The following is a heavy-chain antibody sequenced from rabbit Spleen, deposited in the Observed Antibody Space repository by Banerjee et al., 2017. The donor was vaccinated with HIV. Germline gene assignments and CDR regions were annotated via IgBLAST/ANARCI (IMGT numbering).Heavy chain of an antibody. V-gene: IGHV1S40*01. CDR1: GFSFSSSDY. CDR3: ARDLVAVIGWNFSL. CDR2: IGAGSGTT. D-gene: IGHD1-1*01. J-gene: IGHJ4*01. Sequence: QSLEESGGDLVKPGASMTLTCTASGFSFSSSDYICWVRQAPGKGLEWIGCIGAGSGTTYYASWVNGRFTISKTSSTTVTLQMTSLTAADTATYFCARDLVAVIGWNFSLWGPGTLVTVS.